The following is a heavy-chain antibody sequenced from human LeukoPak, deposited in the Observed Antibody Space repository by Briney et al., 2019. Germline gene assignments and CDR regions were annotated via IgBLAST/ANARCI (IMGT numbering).Heavy chain of an antibody. D-gene: IGHD3-3*01. V-gene: IGHV4-39*01. CDR1: GGSISSSSYY. Sequence: SETLSLTCTVSGGSISSSSYYWGWIRQPPGKGLEWIGSIYYSGSTYYNPSLKSRVTISVDTSKNQFSLKLSSVTAADTAVYYCARGIFGVVINDYWGQGTLVTVSS. J-gene: IGHJ4*02. CDR2: IYYSGST. CDR3: ARGIFGVVINDY.